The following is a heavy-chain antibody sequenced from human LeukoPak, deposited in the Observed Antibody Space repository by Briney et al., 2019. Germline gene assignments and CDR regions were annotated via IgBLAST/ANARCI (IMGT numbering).Heavy chain of an antibody. CDR3: ARLSIPPLWSPTPRVSWFDP. V-gene: IGHV4-39*01. Sequence: PSETLSLTCTVSGGSISSSSYYWGWIRQPPGKGLEWIGSIYYSGSTYYNPSLKSRVTISVDTSKNQFTLKLSSVTAADTAVYYCARLSIPPLWSPTPRVSWFDPWGQGTLVTVSS. D-gene: IGHD3-16*01. J-gene: IGHJ5*02. CDR1: GGSISSSSYY. CDR2: IYYSGST.